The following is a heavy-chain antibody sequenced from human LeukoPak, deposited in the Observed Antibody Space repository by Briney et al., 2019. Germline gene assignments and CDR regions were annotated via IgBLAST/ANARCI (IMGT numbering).Heavy chain of an antibody. CDR2: IYYSGST. CDR1: GGSISSSSYY. Sequence: PSETLSLTCTVSGGSISSSSYYWGWIRRPPGKGLEWIGSIYYSGSTYYNPSLKSRVTISVDTSKNQFSLKLSSVTAADTAVYYCARGGGQTTEILAYCGGDCSDAFDIWGQGTMVTVSS. V-gene: IGHV4-39*07. CDR3: ARGGGQTTEILAYCGGDCSDAFDI. D-gene: IGHD2-21*02. J-gene: IGHJ3*02.